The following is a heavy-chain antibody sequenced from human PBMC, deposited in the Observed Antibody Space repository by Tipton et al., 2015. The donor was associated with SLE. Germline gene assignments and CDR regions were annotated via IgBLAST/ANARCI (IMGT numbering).Heavy chain of an antibody. CDR2: IWYDGSNK. CDR3: ARDGGRGELLFDY. J-gene: IGHJ4*02. V-gene: IGHV3-33*01. D-gene: IGHD1-26*01. Sequence: SLRLSCAASGFTFSSYGMHWVRQAPGKGLEWVAVIWYDGSNKYYADSVKGRFTISRDNSKNTLYLQMNSLRAEDTAVYYCARDGGRGELLFDYWGQGTLVTVSS. CDR1: GFTFSSYG.